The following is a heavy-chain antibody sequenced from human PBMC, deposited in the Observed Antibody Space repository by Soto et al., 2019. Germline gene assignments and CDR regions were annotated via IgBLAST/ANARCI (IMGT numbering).Heavy chain of an antibody. J-gene: IGHJ3*02. CDR1: GFTFSSYT. D-gene: IGHD3-10*01. CDR2: ISSSSSYI. Sequence: GGSLRLSCAASGFTFSSYTMNWVRQAPGKGLEWVSSISSSSSYIYYADSVKGRFTISRDNAKNSLYLQMNSLRAEDTAVHYCARGGYYGSGSSAPGAAFDIWGQGTMVTVSS. CDR3: ARGGYYGSGSSAPGAAFDI. V-gene: IGHV3-21*01.